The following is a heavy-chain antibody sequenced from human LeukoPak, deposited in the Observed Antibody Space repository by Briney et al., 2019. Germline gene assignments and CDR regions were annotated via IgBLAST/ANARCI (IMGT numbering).Heavy chain of an antibody. CDR1: GYTFTSYD. CDR3: ARGLGSSTGCCNFDY. Sequence: ASVKVSCKASGYTFTSYDINWVRQATGQGLGWMGWMNPNSGNTGYAQKFQGRVTMTRNTSISTAYMELSSLRSEDTAVYYCARGLGSSTGCCNFDYWGQGTLVTVSS. CDR2: MNPNSGNT. J-gene: IGHJ4*02. D-gene: IGHD2-2*01. V-gene: IGHV1-8*01.